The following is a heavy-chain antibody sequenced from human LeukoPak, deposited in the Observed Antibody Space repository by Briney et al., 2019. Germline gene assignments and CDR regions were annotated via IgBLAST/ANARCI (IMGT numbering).Heavy chain of an antibody. D-gene: IGHD2-2*01. Sequence: ASLKVSCKASGYTFTGYYMHWVRRAPGQGRRWMGWFNPNGGGTNYAQKFQGRVTMNRDTYISTAYMELSRLRSDDTAVYYCARVPVGRVEVPAAMLDYWGQRTLVTVSS. CDR2: FNPNGGGT. CDR3: ARVPVGRVEVPAAMLDY. V-gene: IGHV1-2*02. J-gene: IGHJ4*02. CDR1: GYTFTGYY.